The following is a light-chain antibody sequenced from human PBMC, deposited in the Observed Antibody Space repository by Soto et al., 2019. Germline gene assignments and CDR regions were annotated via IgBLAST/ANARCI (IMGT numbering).Light chain of an antibody. CDR1: RSNIGAGYD. CDR3: QSYDSSLSAL. J-gene: IGLJ3*02. V-gene: IGLV1-40*01. CDR2: GNS. Sequence: SVLTQPPAVSWAPGQRVTISCTGSRSNIGAGYDVHWYQQLPGTAPKLLIYGNSNRPSGVPDRFSGSKSGTSASLAITGLQAEDEADYYCQSYDSSLSALFGGGTKLTVL.